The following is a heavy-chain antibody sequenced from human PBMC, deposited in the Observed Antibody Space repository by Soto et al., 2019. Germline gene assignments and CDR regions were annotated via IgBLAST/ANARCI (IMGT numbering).Heavy chain of an antibody. V-gene: IGHV3-23*01. CDR1: GFTFSNYA. CDR2: ISGSGGST. Sequence: GGSLRLSCAASGFTFSNYAMNWVRQAPGKGLEWVSTISGSGGSTYYADSVKGRFTISRDNSKNTLYLQMNSLRAEDTAVYYCAKGGEGWFDPWGQGTLVTVSS. J-gene: IGHJ5*02. CDR3: AKGGEGWFDP.